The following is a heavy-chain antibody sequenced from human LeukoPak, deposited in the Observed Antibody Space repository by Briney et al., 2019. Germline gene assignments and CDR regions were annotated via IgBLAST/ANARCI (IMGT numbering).Heavy chain of an antibody. V-gene: IGHV3-9*01. CDR2: ISWNSGSI. Sequence: GGSLRLSCAASGFTFSSYDMHWVRQATGKGLEWVSGISWNSGSIGYADSVKGRFTISRDNAKNSLYLQMNSLRAEDTALYYCAKDRSSSWSAAFDYWGQGTLVTVSS. CDR1: GFTFSSYD. J-gene: IGHJ4*02. CDR3: AKDRSSSWSAAFDY. D-gene: IGHD6-13*01.